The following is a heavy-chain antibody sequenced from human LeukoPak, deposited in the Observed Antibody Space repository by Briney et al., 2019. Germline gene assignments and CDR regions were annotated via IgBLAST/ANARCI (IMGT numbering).Heavy chain of an antibody. D-gene: IGHD6-13*01. J-gene: IGHJ5*02. V-gene: IGHV4-59*08. CDR1: GGSISSYY. CDR3: ARCARRYSSSQNWFDP. CDR2: IYYSGGT. Sequence: SETLSLTCTVSGGSISSYYWSWIRQPPGKGLEWIGYIYYSGGTNYNPSLKSRVTISVDTSKNQFSLKLSSVTAADTAVYYCARCARRYSSSQNWFDPWGQGTLVTVSS.